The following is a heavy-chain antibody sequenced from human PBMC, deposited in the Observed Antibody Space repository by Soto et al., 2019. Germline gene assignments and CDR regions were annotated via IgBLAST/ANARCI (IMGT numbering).Heavy chain of an antibody. CDR1: GGTFSSYA. CDR3: ARAIYYDTINRPFDP. V-gene: IGHV1-69*13. CDR2: IIPIFGTA. D-gene: IGHD3-9*01. Sequence: SVKVSCKASGGTFSSYAISWVRQAPGQGLEWMGGIIPIFGTANYAQKFQGRVTITADESTSTAYMELSSLRSEDTAVYYCARAIYYDTINRPFDPWGQGTLVTVSS. J-gene: IGHJ5*02.